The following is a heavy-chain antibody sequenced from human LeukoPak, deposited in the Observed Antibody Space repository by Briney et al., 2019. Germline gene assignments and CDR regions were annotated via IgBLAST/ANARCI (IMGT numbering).Heavy chain of an antibody. Sequence: GGSLRLSCAASGFTFSSDWMHWVRQAPGKGRVWVSRISGDGSTTTYADSVKGRFTISRDNAKNTLYLQMNSLRADDTAVYYCARVNYGGNFDYWGQGTLVTVSS. V-gene: IGHV3-74*01. D-gene: IGHD4-23*01. J-gene: IGHJ4*02. CDR2: ISGDGSTT. CDR1: GFTFSSDW. CDR3: ARVNYGGNFDY.